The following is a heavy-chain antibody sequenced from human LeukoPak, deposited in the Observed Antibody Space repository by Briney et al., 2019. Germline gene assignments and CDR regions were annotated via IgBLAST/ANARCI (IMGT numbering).Heavy chain of an antibody. CDR3: AKDSPYRNYGPGSSRFDP. CDR1: GFTFSSYG. CDR2: IRYDGSNK. J-gene: IGHJ5*02. V-gene: IGHV3-30*02. D-gene: IGHD3-10*01. Sequence: GSLRLSCAASGFTFSSYGMHWVRQAPGKGLAWVAFIRYDGSNKYYADSVKGRFTISRDNSKNTLYLQMNSLRAEDTAVYYCAKDSPYRNYGPGSSRFDPWGQGTLVTVSS.